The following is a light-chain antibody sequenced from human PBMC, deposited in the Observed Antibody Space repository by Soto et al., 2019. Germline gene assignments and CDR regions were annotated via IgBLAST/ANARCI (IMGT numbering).Light chain of an antibody. Sequence: DIQMTQSPSTLSASVGDRVTITCRASQSISTWLAWYQQKPGKAPKLLIYGASSLESGVPSRFSGSGSGTEFTLTINSLQPGDFATYYCLRYNSNSRTFGQGTKVDIK. CDR2: GAS. V-gene: IGKV1-5*01. J-gene: IGKJ1*01. CDR3: LRYNSNSRT. CDR1: QSISTW.